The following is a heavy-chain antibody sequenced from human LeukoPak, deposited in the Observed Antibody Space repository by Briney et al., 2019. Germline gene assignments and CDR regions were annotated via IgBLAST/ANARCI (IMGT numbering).Heavy chain of an antibody. J-gene: IGHJ4*02. CDR2: INHSGST. CDR3: ASGWTQFDY. Sequence: SETLSLTCAVYGGSYSGYYWSWIRQPPGKGLEWIGEINHSGSTNYNPSLKSRVTISVDTSKNQFSLKLSSVTAADTAVYYCASGWTQFDYWGQGTLVTVSS. D-gene: IGHD3/OR15-3a*01. V-gene: IGHV4-34*01. CDR1: GGSYSGYY.